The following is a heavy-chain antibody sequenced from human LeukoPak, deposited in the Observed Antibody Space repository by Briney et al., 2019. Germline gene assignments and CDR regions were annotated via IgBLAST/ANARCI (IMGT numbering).Heavy chain of an antibody. CDR2: MYYSGST. CDR1: GGSISSYY. J-gene: IGHJ6*04. D-gene: IGHD3-10*01. CDR3: AGERNSALDV. Sequence: SETLSLTRTVSGGSISSYYWSWIRQPPGKGLEWIGYMYYSGSTNYNPSLKSRVTISVDTSKNQFSLKLSSVTAADTAVYYCAGERNSALDVWGKGTTVTVSS. V-gene: IGHV4-59*01.